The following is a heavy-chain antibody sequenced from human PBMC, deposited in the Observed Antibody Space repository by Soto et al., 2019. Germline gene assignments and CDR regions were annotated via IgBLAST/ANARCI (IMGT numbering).Heavy chain of an antibody. V-gene: IGHV3-30*18. CDR3: AKARGYSSSFGYYYYGMDV. D-gene: IGHD6-6*01. CDR2: ISYDGSNK. Sequence: GGSLRLSCAASGFTFSSYGMHWVRQAPGKGLEWVAVISYDGSNKYYADSVKGRFTISRDNSKNTLYLQMNSLRAEDTAVYYCAKARGYSSSFGYYYYGMDVWGQGTTVTVSS. J-gene: IGHJ6*02. CDR1: GFTFSSYG.